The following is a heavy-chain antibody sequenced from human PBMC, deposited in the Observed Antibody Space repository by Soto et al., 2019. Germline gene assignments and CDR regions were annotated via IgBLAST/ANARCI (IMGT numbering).Heavy chain of an antibody. Sequence: GSLRLSCAGSGFTFSSYGMHWVRQAPGKGLEWVAVISYDGSNKYYAASVKGRFTVSRDDSKNTAYLQMNGLKTEDTAVYYCTSSFVVVTAIAASWGQGTLVTVS. V-gene: IGHV3-30*03. CDR1: GFTFSSYG. CDR2: ISYDGSNK. CDR3: TSSFVVVTAIAAS. J-gene: IGHJ5*02. D-gene: IGHD2-21*02.